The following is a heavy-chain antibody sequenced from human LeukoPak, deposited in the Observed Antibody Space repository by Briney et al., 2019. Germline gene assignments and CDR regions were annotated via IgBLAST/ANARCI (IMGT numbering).Heavy chain of an antibody. CDR2: IYSDNT. CDR1: GFTFSSNS. CDR3: ARVSGYDHQFDY. D-gene: IGHD5-12*01. Sequence: PGGSLRLSCTVSGFTFSSNSMSWVRQAPGKGLEWVSFIYSDNTHYADSVKGRFTISRDNSKNTLYLQMNSLRAEDTAVYYCARVSGYDHQFDYWGQGTLVTVSS. V-gene: IGHV3-66*01. J-gene: IGHJ4*02.